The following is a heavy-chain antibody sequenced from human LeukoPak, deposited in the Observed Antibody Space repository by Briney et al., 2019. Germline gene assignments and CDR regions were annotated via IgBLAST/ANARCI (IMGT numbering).Heavy chain of an antibody. Sequence: SETLSLTCTVSGGSISSSSYYWGWIRQPPGKGLEWIGSIYYSGSTYYNPSLKSRVTISVDTSKNQFSLKLSSVTAADTAVYYCARSAYYDILTGARGGFDYWGQGTLVTVSS. CDR1: GGSISSSSYY. J-gene: IGHJ4*02. D-gene: IGHD3-9*01. CDR2: IYYSGST. CDR3: ARSAYYDILTGARGGFDY. V-gene: IGHV4-39*07.